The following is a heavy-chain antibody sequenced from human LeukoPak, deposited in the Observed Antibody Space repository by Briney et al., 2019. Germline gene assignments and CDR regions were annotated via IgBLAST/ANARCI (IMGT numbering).Heavy chain of an antibody. Sequence: PSETLSLTCTVSGYSISSGYYWGWIRQPPGKGLEWIGSIYHSGSTNYNPSLKSRVTISVDTSKNQFSLKLSSVTAADTAVYYCARRTDYDNHRGGEIDYWGQGTLVTVSS. CDR3: ARRTDYDNHRGGEIDY. D-gene: IGHD3-16*01. V-gene: IGHV4-38-2*02. CDR2: IYHSGST. J-gene: IGHJ4*02. CDR1: GYSISSGYY.